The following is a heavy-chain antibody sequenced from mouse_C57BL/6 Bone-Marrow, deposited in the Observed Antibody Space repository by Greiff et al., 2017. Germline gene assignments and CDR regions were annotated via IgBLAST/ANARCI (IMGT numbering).Heavy chain of an antibody. CDR3: ARGVTTGVGYYYAMDY. V-gene: IGHV1-82*01. J-gene: IGHJ4*01. CDR1: GYAFSSSW. D-gene: IGHD1-1*01. Sequence: QVQLKQSGPELVKPGASVKISCKASGYAFSSSWMNWVKQRPGKGLEWIGRIYPGDGDTNYNGKFKGKATLTADKSSSTAYMQLSSLTSEDSAVYFCARGVTTGVGYYYAMDYWGQGTSVTVSS. CDR2: IYPGDGDT.